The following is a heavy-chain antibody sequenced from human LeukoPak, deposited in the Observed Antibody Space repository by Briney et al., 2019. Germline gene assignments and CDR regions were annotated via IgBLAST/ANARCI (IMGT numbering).Heavy chain of an antibody. D-gene: IGHD6-19*01. Sequence: SVKVSCKASGGTFSSYAISWVRQAPGQGLEWMGGIIPIFGTANYAQKFQGRVTITADESTSTAYMELSSLRSEDTAVYYCARGSKGYSSGWYPEYFQHWGQGTLVTVSS. CDR2: IIPIFGTA. CDR1: GGTFSSYA. CDR3: ARGSKGYSSGWYPEYFQH. V-gene: IGHV1-69*13. J-gene: IGHJ1*01.